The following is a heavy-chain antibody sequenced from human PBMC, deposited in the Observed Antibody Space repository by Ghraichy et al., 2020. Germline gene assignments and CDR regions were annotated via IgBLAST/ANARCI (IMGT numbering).Heavy chain of an antibody. Sequence: GGSLLSCAASGFTFSSYGMHWVRQAPGKGLEWVAVIWYDGSNKYYADSVKGRFTISRDNSKNTLYLQMNSLRAEDTAVYYCARDPLLGYCSSTSCFTHSSHYYYGMDVWGQGTTVTVSS. CDR3: ARDPLLGYCSSTSCFTHSSHYYYGMDV. J-gene: IGHJ6*02. V-gene: IGHV3-33*01. CDR2: IWYDGSNK. D-gene: IGHD2-2*01. CDR1: GFTFSSYG.